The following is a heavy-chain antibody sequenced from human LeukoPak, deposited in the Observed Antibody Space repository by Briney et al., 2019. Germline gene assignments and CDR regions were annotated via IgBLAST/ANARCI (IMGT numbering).Heavy chain of an antibody. V-gene: IGHV3-21*01. J-gene: IGHJ4*02. CDR1: GFTFSSYN. CDR3: ARAIMVPNFDY. CDR2: ISSSNSYI. D-gene: IGHD3-10*01. Sequence: GGSLRLSCAASGFTFSSYNMNWVRQAPGKGLEWVSSISSSNSYIYYADSVKGRFTISRDNAKNSLYLQMNSLRAEDTAVYYCARAIMVPNFDYWGQGTLVTVSS.